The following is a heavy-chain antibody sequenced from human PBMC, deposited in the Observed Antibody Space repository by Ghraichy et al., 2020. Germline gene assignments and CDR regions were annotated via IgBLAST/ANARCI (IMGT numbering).Heavy chain of an antibody. D-gene: IGHD2-2*01. V-gene: IGHV1-24*01. J-gene: IGHJ4*02. CDR3: ATGRHLVPAAIGFDY. Sequence: ASVKVSCKVSGYTLTELSMHWVRQAPGKGLEWMGGFDPEDGETIYAQKFQGRVTMTEDTSTDTAYMELSSLKSEDTAVDYCATGRHLVPAAIGFDYWGQGTLVTVSS. CDR1: GYTLTELS. CDR2: FDPEDGET.